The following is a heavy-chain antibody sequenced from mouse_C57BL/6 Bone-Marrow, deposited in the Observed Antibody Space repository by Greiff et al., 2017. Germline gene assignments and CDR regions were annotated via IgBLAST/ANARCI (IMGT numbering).Heavy chain of an antibody. CDR1: GYSFTGYY. V-gene: IGHV1-42*01. CDR3: ASSYYYGSREDYFDY. J-gene: IGHJ2*01. Sequence: EVQLQQSGPELVKPGASVKISCKASGYSFTGYYMNWVKQSPEKSLEWIGEINPSTGGTTYNQKFKAKATLTVDKSSSTAYMQLKSLTSEDSAVYYCASSYYYGSREDYFDYWGQGTTLTVSS. CDR2: INPSTGGT. D-gene: IGHD1-1*01.